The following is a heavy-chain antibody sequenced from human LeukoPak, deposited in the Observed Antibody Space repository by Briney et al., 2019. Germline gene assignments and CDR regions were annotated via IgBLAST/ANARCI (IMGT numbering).Heavy chain of an antibody. V-gene: IGHV3-15*01. CDR2: IKSKTDDGTT. CDR3: TRRVPDY. Sequence: PGGSLRLSCAASGFTFNNAWMNWVRQAPGKGLEWVGRIKSKTDDGTTDYAAPVKGRFTISRDDSKNTLYLQMNSLKTEDTAVYYCTRRVPDYWGQGTLVTVSS. CDR1: GFTFNNAW. J-gene: IGHJ4*02. D-gene: IGHD3-10*02.